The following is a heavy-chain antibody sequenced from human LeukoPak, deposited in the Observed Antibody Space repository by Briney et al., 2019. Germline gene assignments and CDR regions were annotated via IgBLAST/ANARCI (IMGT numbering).Heavy chain of an antibody. J-gene: IGHJ4*02. CDR3: ARDRGYYYDSSGFFDY. D-gene: IGHD3-22*01. Sequence: RIYTSGTTNYNPSLKSRVTMSVDTSKNQFSLTLSSVTAADTAVYYCARDRGYYYDSSGFFDYWGQGTLVTVSS. CDR2: IYTSGTT. V-gene: IGHV4-4*07.